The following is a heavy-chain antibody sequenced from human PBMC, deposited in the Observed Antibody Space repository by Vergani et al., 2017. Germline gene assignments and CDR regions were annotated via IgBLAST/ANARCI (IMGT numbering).Heavy chain of an antibody. J-gene: IGHJ4*02. V-gene: IGHV4-59*08. D-gene: IGHD3-10*01. CDR3: ARHGGSGNFYHLFDS. Sequence: QVKLQESGPGLVKPSETLSLTCTVSGASVNSYYWSWIRQPPGKGLEWMGYVSFRGDTLYDPSVKGRMTISLNTSSNQFSLYLTSVTAADTALYYCARHGGSGNFYHLFDSWGQGTLVTVSS. CDR1: GASVNSYY. CDR2: VSFRGDT.